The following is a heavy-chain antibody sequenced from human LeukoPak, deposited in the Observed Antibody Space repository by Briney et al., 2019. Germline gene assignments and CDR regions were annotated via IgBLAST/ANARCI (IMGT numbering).Heavy chain of an antibody. Sequence: PGRSLRLSCAASGFTFSSYAMYWVRQAPGKGLEWVSFIYSDNTHYSDSVKGRFTISRDNSKNTLYLQMNSLRAEDTAVYYCARRAGAYSHPYDYWGQGTLVTVSS. J-gene: IGHJ4*02. CDR3: ARRAGAYSHPYDY. CDR2: IYSDNT. V-gene: IGHV3-53*01. CDR1: GFTFSSYA. D-gene: IGHD4/OR15-4a*01.